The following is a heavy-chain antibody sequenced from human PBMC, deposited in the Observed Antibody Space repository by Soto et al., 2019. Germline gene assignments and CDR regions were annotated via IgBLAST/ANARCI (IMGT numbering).Heavy chain of an antibody. V-gene: IGHV1-3*04. CDR2: INTAYGNT. Sequence: QVQLVQSGAEVKKPGASVKVSCKASGYTFTNYPIHWVRQAPGQGLEWMGWINTAYGNTKYSQNFQGRVTFTRDTSASTVYMELSSLTSEDTAVYYCASARTIVLVTSTTFSNWGQGTLVTVSS. J-gene: IGHJ4*02. CDR1: GYTFTNYP. D-gene: IGHD2-21*02. CDR3: ASARTIVLVTSTTFSN.